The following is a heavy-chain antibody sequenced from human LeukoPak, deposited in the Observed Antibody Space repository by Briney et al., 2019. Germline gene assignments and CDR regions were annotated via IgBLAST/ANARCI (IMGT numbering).Heavy chain of an antibody. CDR2: ISGSGVST. J-gene: IGHJ4*02. D-gene: IGHD2-15*01. Sequence: PGGSLRLSCAGSGFTFSSYGMSWVRQTPGKGLEWVSAISGSGVSTYYVDSVKGRFTISRDNAKNSLYLQMNSLRAEDTAVYYCARDEDIVVVVPDYWGQGTLVTVSS. CDR3: ARDEDIVVVVPDY. V-gene: IGHV3-23*01. CDR1: GFTFSSYG.